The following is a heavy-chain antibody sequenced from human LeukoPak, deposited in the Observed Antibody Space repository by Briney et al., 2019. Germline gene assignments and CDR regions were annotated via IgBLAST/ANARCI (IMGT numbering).Heavy chain of an antibody. J-gene: IGHJ4*02. CDR2: INHSGST. Sequence: PSETLSLTCAVYGGSFSGYYWSWIRQPPGKGLEWIGEINHSGSTNYNPSLKSRVTISVDTSKNQFSLKLSSVTAADTAVYYCATYSSGWYHYWGQGTPVTVSS. D-gene: IGHD6-19*01. CDR3: ATYSSGWYHY. CDR1: GGSFSGYY. V-gene: IGHV4-34*01.